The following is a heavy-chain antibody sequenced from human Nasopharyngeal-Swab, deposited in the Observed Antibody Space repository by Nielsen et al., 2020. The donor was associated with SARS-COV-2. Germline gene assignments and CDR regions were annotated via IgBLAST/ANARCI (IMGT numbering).Heavy chain of an antibody. V-gene: IGHV3-30*04. J-gene: IGHJ4*02. Sequence: GESLKISCAASGFTFSSYAMHWVRQAPGKGLEWVAVISYDGSNKYYADSVRGRFTISRDNSKNTLYLQMNSLRAEDTAVYYCARNSPSGRFGELLQPLGYWGQGTLVTVSS. CDR1: GFTFSSYA. D-gene: IGHD3-10*01. CDR3: ARNSPSGRFGELLQPLGY. CDR2: ISYDGSNK.